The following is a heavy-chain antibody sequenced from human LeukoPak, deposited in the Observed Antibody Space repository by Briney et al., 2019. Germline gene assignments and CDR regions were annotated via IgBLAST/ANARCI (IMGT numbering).Heavy chain of an antibody. J-gene: IGHJ6*03. CDR1: GGTFSSYA. D-gene: IGHD2-2*01. CDR3: ARAHCSSTSCYEPGDYYYYMDV. CDR2: IIPIFGTA. Sequence: SVKVSCKASGGTFSSYAISWVRQAPGQGLEWMGGIIPIFGTANYAQKFQGRVTITTDEFTSTAYMELSSLRSEDTAVYYCARAHCSSTSCYEPGDYYYYMDVWGKGTTVTVSS. V-gene: IGHV1-69*05.